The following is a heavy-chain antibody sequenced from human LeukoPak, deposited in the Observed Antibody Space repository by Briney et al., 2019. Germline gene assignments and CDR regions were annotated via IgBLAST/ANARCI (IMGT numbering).Heavy chain of an antibody. V-gene: IGHV1-24*01. Sequence: ASVKVSCKVSGYTLTELSMHWVRQAPGKGLEWMGGFDPEDGETIYAQKFQGRVTMTEDTSTDTAYMELSSLRSEDTAVYYCATGGSYRTRNNWFDPWAREPWSPSPQ. J-gene: IGHJ5*02. CDR2: FDPEDGET. CDR1: GYTLTELS. CDR3: ATGGSYRTRNNWFDP. D-gene: IGHD1-26*01.